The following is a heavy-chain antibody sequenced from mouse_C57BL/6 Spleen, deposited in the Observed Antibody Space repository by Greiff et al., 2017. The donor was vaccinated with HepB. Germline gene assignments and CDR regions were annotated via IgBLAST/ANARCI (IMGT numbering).Heavy chain of an antibody. CDR2: ISYSGST. CDR3: ARGGLYYDYDWFAY. D-gene: IGHD2-4*01. J-gene: IGHJ3*01. Sequence: EVQLQESGPGMVKPSQSLSLTCTVTGYSITSGYDWHWIRHFPGNKLEWMGYISYSGSTNYNPSLKSRISITHDTSKNHFFLKLNSVTTEDTATYYCARGGLYYDYDWFAYWGQGTLVTVSA. V-gene: IGHV3-1*01. CDR1: GYSITSGYD.